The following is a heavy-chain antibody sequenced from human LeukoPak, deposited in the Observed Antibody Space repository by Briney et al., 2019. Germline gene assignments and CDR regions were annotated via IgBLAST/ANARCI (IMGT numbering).Heavy chain of an antibody. Sequence: GAAVKVSCKASGYTFTGDYIHWVRQAPGQGLDGMGWINPNTGGTDFAHKFQGRVTMTRDTSIHTAYVELSRLRSDDTAVYYCARDREYCIKTSCRRRFDPWGQGTLVTVSS. CDR2: INPNTGGT. J-gene: IGHJ5*02. CDR1: GYTFTGDY. V-gene: IGHV1-2*07. D-gene: IGHD2/OR15-2a*01. CDR3: ARDREYCIKTSCRRRFDP.